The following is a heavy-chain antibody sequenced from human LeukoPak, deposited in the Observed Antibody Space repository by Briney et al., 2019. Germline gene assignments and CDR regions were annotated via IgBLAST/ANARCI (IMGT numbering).Heavy chain of an antibody. V-gene: IGHV3-7*01. CDR2: IKQDGSEN. D-gene: IGHD2-15*01. Sequence: GGSLRLSCAASGFAFSYYWMSWVRQAPGKGLEWVANIKQDGSENDYVDSVKGRFTISRYNARNSLYLQMNSLRAEDTAVYCCAAERGWFFDYWGQGTLVTVSS. CDR3: AAERGWFFDY. CDR1: GFAFSYYW. J-gene: IGHJ4*02.